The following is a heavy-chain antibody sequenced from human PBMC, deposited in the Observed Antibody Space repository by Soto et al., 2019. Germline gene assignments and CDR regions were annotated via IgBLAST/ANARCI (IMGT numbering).Heavy chain of an antibody. CDR3: AGGLPGGDYLNYDS. CDR2: MSYNGGEI. J-gene: IGHJ4*02. Sequence: QVQLVESGGGVVQPGRSLRLSCAASGFDFSNFAMHWVRQAPGKGLDWVAVMSYNGGEIYYADSVKGRFTISRDNSENTLYLQMTSLRLDDTAVYYCAGGLPGGDYLNYDSGGQGTLVTVSS. D-gene: IGHD2-21*02. CDR1: GFDFSNFA. V-gene: IGHV3-30-3*01.